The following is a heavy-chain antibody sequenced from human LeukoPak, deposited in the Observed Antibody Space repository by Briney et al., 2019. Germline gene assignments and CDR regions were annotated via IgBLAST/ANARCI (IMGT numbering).Heavy chain of an antibody. CDR1: GYTFTSYA. V-gene: IGHV1-18*01. CDR3: ARVATHCSSTSCYFDWFDP. J-gene: IGHJ5*02. Sequence: ASVKVSCKASGYTFTSYAMHWVRQAPGQRLEWMGWISAYNGNTNYAQKLQGRVTMTTDTSTSTAYMELRSLRSDDTAVYYCARVATHCSSTSCYFDWFDPWGQGTLVTVSS. D-gene: IGHD2-2*01. CDR2: ISAYNGNT.